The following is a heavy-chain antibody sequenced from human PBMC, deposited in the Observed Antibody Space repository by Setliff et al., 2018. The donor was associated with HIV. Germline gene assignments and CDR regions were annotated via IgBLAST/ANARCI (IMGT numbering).Heavy chain of an antibody. J-gene: IGHJ6*03. V-gene: IGHV1-8*02. CDR3: ARGLAVAGKSYYYYYYMDV. CDR2: MSPNSGNA. Sequence: ASVKVSCKASGYSFTNYDINWVRQATGQGLEWMGWMSPNSGNAGYAQKFQGRVTMTRNTSISTAYMELSSLRSEDTAVYYCARGLAVAGKSYYYYYYMDVWGKGTTVTVSS. CDR1: GYSFTNYD. D-gene: IGHD6-19*01.